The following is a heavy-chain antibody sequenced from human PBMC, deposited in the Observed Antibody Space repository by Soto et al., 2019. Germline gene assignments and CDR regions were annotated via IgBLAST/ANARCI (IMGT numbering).Heavy chain of an antibody. CDR3: ARGGGNYPDRLAYGMDV. V-gene: IGHV4-59*01. D-gene: IGHD1-7*01. J-gene: IGHJ6*02. CDR2: IFYTGST. CDR1: GGSILSYY. Sequence: QVQLQESGPGLVKPSETLSLTCTVSGGSILSYYWSWIRQPPGKGLEWIGYIFYTGSTNYNPSLKSRVTISVHTSKNQFSLRLSSVTAADTAVYYCARGGGNYPDRLAYGMDVWGQGTTVTVSS.